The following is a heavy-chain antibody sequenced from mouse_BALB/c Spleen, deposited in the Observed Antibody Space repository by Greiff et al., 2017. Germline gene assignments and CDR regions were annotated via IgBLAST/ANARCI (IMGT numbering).Heavy chain of an antibody. CDR1: GYTFTSYW. Sequence: VQLQQSGAELAKPGASVKMSCKASGYTFTSYWMNWVKQRPGQGLEWIGYINPSTGYNEYNQKFKDQATLTADTSSSTAYMQLSILTSEDSAVYYCARSTYYGNLRTMDYWGQGTSVTVSS. V-gene: IGHV1-7*01. CDR3: ARSTYYGNLRTMDY. J-gene: IGHJ4*01. D-gene: IGHD2-10*01. CDR2: INPSTGYN.